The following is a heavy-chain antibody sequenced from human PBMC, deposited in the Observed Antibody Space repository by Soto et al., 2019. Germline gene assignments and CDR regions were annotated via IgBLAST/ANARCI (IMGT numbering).Heavy chain of an antibody. CDR1: GGSISSYY. D-gene: IGHD6-13*01. CDR3: ASVIAAAGRLNWFDP. J-gene: IGHJ5*02. V-gene: IGHV4-59*08. Sequence: SETLSLTCTVSGGSISSYYWSWIRQPPGKGLEWIGYIYYSGSTNYNPSLKSRVTISVDTSKNQFSLKLSSVTAADTAVYYCASVIAAAGRLNWFDPWGQGTLVTVSS. CDR2: IYYSGST.